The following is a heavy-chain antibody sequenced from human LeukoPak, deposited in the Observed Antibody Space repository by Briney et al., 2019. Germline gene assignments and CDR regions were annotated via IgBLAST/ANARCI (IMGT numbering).Heavy chain of an antibody. Sequence: PGGSPRLSCAVSGLTFSDQYIDWVRQAPGKGLEWVGRSRNKANSYTTEYAASVKGRFTFSRDESKNSLYLQMNSLKTEDTAVYYCARPASRNDAFDIWGQGAMVTVSS. J-gene: IGHJ3*02. V-gene: IGHV3-72*01. CDR3: ARPASRNDAFDI. CDR1: GLTFSDQY. D-gene: IGHD2-15*01. CDR2: SRNKANSYTT.